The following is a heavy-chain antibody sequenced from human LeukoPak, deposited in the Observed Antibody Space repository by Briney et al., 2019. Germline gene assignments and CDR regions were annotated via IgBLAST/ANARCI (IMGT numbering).Heavy chain of an antibody. V-gene: IGHV4-59*03. CDR2: IYYSGST. CDR3: TGGGSNFDY. D-gene: IGHD3-16*01. Sequence: SETLSLTCTVPGGSISSYYWSWVRQPPEKGLEWIGYIYYSGSTNYNPSLKSRVTISVDTSKNQFSLQLTSVTAADTAVYFCTGGGSNFDYWGQGTLVTVSS. CDR1: GGSISSYY. J-gene: IGHJ4*02.